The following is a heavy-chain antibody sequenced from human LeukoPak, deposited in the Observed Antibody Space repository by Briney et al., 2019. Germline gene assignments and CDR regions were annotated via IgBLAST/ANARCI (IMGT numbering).Heavy chain of an antibody. D-gene: IGHD4-23*01. J-gene: IGHJ4*02. CDR3: ARANGGNPDY. V-gene: IGHV4-39*07. CDR1: GGSITNGSYY. Sequence: SETLSLTCTVSGGSITNGSYYWVWIRQPPGKGLEWIGSLFYSGSTYYNPSLKSRVTISVGTSKKHFSLKLSSVTAADTAVYYCARANGGNPDYWGQGTLVTVSS. CDR2: LFYSGST.